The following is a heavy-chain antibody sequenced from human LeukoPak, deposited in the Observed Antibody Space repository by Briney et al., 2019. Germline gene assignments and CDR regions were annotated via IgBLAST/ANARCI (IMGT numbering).Heavy chain of an antibody. Sequence: AASVTVSCKASAYTFTGYYIHWVRQAPGQGVEGMGWIDPNTGDSNYVQKFQGRVTMTRDTSISTAYMELSRLRSDDTAFYYCARIRYCGGISCYYIDYWGQGTLVTVSS. CDR3: ARIRYCGGISCYYIDY. D-gene: IGHD2-2*01. CDR2: IDPNTGDS. J-gene: IGHJ4*02. V-gene: IGHV1-2*02. CDR1: AYTFTGYY.